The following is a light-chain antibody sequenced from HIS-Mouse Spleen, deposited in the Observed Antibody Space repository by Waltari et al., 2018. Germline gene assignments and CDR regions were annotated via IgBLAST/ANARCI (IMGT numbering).Light chain of an antibody. CDR1: SRHFGGYNY. V-gene: IGLV2-14*01. CDR2: EVS. J-gene: IGLJ1*01. CDR3: SSYTSSSTYV. Sequence: QSALTQPASVSGSPGQSITTSCTGTSRHFGGYNYVSWYQQHPGKAPKLMIYEVSNRPSGVSNRFSGSKSGNTASLTISGLQAEDEADYYCSSYTSSSTYVFGTGTKVTVL.